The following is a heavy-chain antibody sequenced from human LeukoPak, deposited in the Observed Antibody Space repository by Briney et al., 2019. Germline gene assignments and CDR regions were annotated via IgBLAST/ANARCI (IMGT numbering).Heavy chain of an antibody. V-gene: IGHV4-59*01. D-gene: IGHD3-10*01. Sequence: TSETLSLTCAVHGGPISNYYWSWIRQPPGKGLEWIGYLYYSGSANYNPSLKSRVTISLDTSKNQFSLKLSSVTAADTAVYYCARIRNYGSGTYIPFVDYWGQGTLVTVSS. CDR1: GGPISNYY. CDR2: LYYSGSA. J-gene: IGHJ4*02. CDR3: ARIRNYGSGTYIPFVDY.